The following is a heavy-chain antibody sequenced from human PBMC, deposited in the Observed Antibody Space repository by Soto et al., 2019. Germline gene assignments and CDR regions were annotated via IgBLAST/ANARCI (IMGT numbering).Heavy chain of an antibody. V-gene: IGHV1-18*04. D-gene: IGHD2-8*01. CDR1: GYTFTSYG. CDR2: ISAYNGNT. Sequence: ASVKVSCKASGYTFTSYGISWVRQAPGQGLEWMGWISAYNGNTNYAQKLQGRVTMTTDTSTSTAYMELRSLRSDDTAVYYCARVVGYSPNGVCYTFDYWGEGALVTLSS. J-gene: IGHJ4*02. CDR3: ARVVGYSPNGVCYTFDY.